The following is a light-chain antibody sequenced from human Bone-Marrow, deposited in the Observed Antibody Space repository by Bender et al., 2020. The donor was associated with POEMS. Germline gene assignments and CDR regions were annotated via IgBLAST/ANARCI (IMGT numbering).Light chain of an antibody. J-gene: IGLJ2*01. V-gene: IGLV2-23*02. Sequence: QSALTQPASVSGSPGQSITISCTGISSDVGSYYLVSWYQQHPGKAPRLIIFEDTKRPSGVSNRFSGSKSGNTASLTISGLRAEDEADYHCCSYAGSSTFEIFGGGTKLTVL. CDR3: CSYAGSSTFEI. CDR2: EDT. CDR1: SSDVGSYYL.